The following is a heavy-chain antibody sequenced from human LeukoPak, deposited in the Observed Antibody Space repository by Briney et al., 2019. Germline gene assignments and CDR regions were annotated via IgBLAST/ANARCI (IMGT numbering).Heavy chain of an antibody. Sequence: ASVKVSCKASGYTFTGYYVHWVRQAPGQGLEWMGWINPDTGGTNYAQKFQGRVTMTRDTSVTTAYLELRRLRSDDTAVYYCARDTPNSNVWFGELFLWGQGTLVTVSS. CDR2: INPDTGGT. V-gene: IGHV1-2*02. CDR3: ARDTPNSNVWFGELFL. CDR1: GYTFTGYY. D-gene: IGHD3-10*01. J-gene: IGHJ4*02.